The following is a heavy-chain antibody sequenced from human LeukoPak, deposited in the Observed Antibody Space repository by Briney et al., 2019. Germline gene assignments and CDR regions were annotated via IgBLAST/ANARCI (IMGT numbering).Heavy chain of an antibody. J-gene: IGHJ4*02. CDR2: INHSGST. CDR3: ARDGYSGYDFDY. Sequence: PSETLSLTCAVYGGSFSGYYWSWIRQPPGKGLEWIGEINHSGSTNYNPSLKGRVTISVDTSKNQFSLKLSSVTAADTAVYYCARDGYSGYDFDYWGQGTLVTVSS. D-gene: IGHD5-12*01. V-gene: IGHV4-34*01. CDR1: GGSFSGYY.